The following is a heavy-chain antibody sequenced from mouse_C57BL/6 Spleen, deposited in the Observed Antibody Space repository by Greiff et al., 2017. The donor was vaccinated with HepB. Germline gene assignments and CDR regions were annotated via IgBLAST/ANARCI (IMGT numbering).Heavy chain of an antibody. D-gene: IGHD4-1*01. V-gene: IGHV5-6*01. CDR3: ARQGNWDRYYYAMDY. J-gene: IGHJ4*01. Sequence: EVQWVESGGDLVKPGGSLKLSCAASGFTFSSYGMSWVRQTPDKRLEWVATISSGGSYTYYPDSVKGRFTISRDNAKNTLYLQMSSLKSEDTAMYYCARQGNWDRYYYAMDYWGQGTSVTVSS. CDR2: ISSGGSYT. CDR1: GFTFSSYG.